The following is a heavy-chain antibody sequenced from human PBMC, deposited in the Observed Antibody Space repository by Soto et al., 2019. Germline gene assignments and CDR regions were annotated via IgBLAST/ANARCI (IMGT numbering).Heavy chain of an antibody. CDR1: GYTFTSYA. V-gene: IGHV1-3*01. CDR3: ARERPTTVSDGMDV. Sequence: ASVKVSCKASGYTFTSYAMHWVRQAPGQRLEWMGWINAGNGNTKYSQKFQGRVTITRDTSASTAYMELSSLRSEDTAVYYCARERPTTVSDGMDVWGQGTTVTVSS. D-gene: IGHD1-1*01. CDR2: INAGNGNT. J-gene: IGHJ6*02.